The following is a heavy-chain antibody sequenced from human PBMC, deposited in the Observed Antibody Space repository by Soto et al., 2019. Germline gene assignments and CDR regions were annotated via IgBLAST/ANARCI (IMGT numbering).Heavy chain of an antibody. CDR2: IIPIFGTP. D-gene: IGHD6-6*01. CDR3: ARGIPRSSSSSDMDV. Sequence: GASVKVSCKASGGTLSRYAISWVRQAPGQGLEWMGGIIPIFGTPKYAQKFQGRVTITADESTSTAYMELSSLRSEDTAVYYCARGIPRSSSSSDMDVWGQGTTVTVSS. V-gene: IGHV1-69*13. J-gene: IGHJ6*02. CDR1: GGTLSRYA.